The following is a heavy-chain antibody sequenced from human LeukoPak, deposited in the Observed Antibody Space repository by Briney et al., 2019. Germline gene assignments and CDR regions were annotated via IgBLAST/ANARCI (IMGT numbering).Heavy chain of an antibody. CDR2: INHSGST. CDR3: ARSAMIVVVMRQRSRYFDY. V-gene: IGHV4-34*01. Sequence: SETLSLTCAVYGGSFSGYYWSWIRQPPGKGLEWIGEINHSGSTNYNPSLKSRVTISVDTSKNQFSLKLSSVTAADTAVYYCARSAMIVVVMRQRSRYFDYWGQGTLVTVSS. CDR1: GGSFSGYY. D-gene: IGHD3-22*01. J-gene: IGHJ4*02.